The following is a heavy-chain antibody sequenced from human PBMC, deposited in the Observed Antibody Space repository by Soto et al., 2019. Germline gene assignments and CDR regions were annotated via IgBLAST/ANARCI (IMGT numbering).Heavy chain of an antibody. Sequence: SETLSLTCTVSCGSISPYYWSWIRQPPGKGLEWVGYIYYGGTSSYNPSLKSRVTIALETSKSQISLRLTSVTAADTAVYYCAREATIAARLDSWGQGTLVTVSS. CDR2: IYYGGTS. CDR3: AREATIAARLDS. CDR1: CGSISPYY. V-gene: IGHV4-59*12. J-gene: IGHJ4*02. D-gene: IGHD6-6*01.